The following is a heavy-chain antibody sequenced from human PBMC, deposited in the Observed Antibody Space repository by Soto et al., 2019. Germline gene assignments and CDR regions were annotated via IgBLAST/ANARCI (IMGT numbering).Heavy chain of an antibody. CDR1: GGSISSNKW. J-gene: IGHJ6*02. CDR2: IYHSGST. Sequence: SETLSLTCAVYGGSISSNKWWSWVRQPPGKGLEWIGEIYHSGSTNYNPSLKSRVTISLDKSKNQFSLKLTSVTAADSAVYYCARDDHLVVVPTSLGPMDVWGQGTTVTVSS. V-gene: IGHV4-4*02. D-gene: IGHD2-2*01. CDR3: ARDDHLVVVPTSLGPMDV.